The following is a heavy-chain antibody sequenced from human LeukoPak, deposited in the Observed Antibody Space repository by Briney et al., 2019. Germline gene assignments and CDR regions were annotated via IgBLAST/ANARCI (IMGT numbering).Heavy chain of an antibody. J-gene: IGHJ4*02. CDR2: FSASGNS. CDR3: ARKTGDYVWGSYRRYYFDY. V-gene: IGHV4-61*02. D-gene: IGHD3-16*02. CDR1: GDSISSDDYY. Sequence: SETLSLTCTVSGDSISSDDYYWSWIRQPAGKGLEWIGRFSASGNSNYNPSLKSRLTISVDTSKNQFSLKLSSVTAADTAVYYCARKTGDYVWGSYRRYYFDYWGQGTLVTVSS.